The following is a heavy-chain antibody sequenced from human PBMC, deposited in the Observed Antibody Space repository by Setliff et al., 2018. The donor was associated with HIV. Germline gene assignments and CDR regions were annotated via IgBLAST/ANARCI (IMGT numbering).Heavy chain of an antibody. J-gene: IGHJ5*02. Sequence: LSLTCSVSGASISSSPYYWAWLRQPPGKGLEWIATISYSGSTHYNLALMSRVTISMDTSRNQFSVKLSSVTAADTAIYYCATLNFPLNWFDPWGQGTPVTSPQ. CDR1: GASISSSPYY. V-gene: IGHV4-39*01. CDR3: ATLNFPLNWFDP. CDR2: ISYSGST.